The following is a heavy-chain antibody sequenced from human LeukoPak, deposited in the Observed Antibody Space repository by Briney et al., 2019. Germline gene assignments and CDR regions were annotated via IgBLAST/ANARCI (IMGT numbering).Heavy chain of an antibody. D-gene: IGHD7-27*01. CDR3: ARHSQHSGDLGSASNCDY. CDR2: VHYSGST. CDR1: GGSISSYY. V-gene: IGHV4-59*08. J-gene: IGHJ4*02. Sequence: PSETLSLTCSVSGGSISSYYWSWIRQPPGKGPEWIGYVHYSGSTKYNPSLNSRVTMSVDTSRSLLSLRLSSVTAADTAVYFCARHSQHSGDLGSASNCDYWGQGTLVTVSS.